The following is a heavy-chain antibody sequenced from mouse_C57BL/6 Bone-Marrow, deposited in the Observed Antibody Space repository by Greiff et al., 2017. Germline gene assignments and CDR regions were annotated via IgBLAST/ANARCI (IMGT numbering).Heavy chain of an antibody. CDR3: ARRLGQGY. CDR2: IDPSDSYT. CDR1: GYTFTSYW. D-gene: IGHD4-1*01. V-gene: IGHV1-59*01. Sequence: QVQLQQPGAELVRPGTSVKLSCKASGYTFTSYWMHWVKQRPGQGLEWIGVIDPSDSYTNYNQKFKGKATLTVDTSSSTAYMQLSGLTSEDSAVYYCARRLGQGYWGQGTTLTVSS. J-gene: IGHJ2*01.